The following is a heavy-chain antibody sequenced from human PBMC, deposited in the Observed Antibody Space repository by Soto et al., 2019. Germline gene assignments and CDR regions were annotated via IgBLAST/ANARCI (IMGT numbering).Heavy chain of an antibody. V-gene: IGHV4-34*01. CDR2: INHSGST. J-gene: IGHJ4*02. CDR1: GGSFSGYY. Sequence: LSLTCAVYGGSFSGYYWSGIRQPPGKGLEWIGEINHSGSTNYNPSLKSRVTISVDTSKNQFSLKLSSVTAADTAVYYCARGGRGNWNYHTFDYWGQGTLVTVSS. D-gene: IGHD1-7*01. CDR3: ARGGRGNWNYHTFDY.